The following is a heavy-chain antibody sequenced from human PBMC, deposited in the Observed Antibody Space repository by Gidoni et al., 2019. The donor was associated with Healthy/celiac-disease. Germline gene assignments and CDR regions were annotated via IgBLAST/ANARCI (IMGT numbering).Heavy chain of an antibody. CDR3: ARAKLGYCSSTSCSVGMDV. V-gene: IGHV3-21*01. CDR2: ISSSSSYI. CDR1: GFTFSSYS. D-gene: IGHD2-2*01. Sequence: EVQLVESGGGLVKPGGSLRLSCAASGFTFSSYSMNWVRQAPGKRLEWVSSISSSSSYIYYADSVKGRFTISRDNAKNSLYLQMNSLRAEDTAVYYCARAKLGYCSSTSCSVGMDVWGQGTTVTVSS. J-gene: IGHJ6*02.